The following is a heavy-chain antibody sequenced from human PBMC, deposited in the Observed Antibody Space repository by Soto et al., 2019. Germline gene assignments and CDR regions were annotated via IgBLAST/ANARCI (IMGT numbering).Heavy chain of an antibody. CDR2: IDQGGGEK. J-gene: IGHJ5*02. D-gene: IGHD3-10*01. Sequence: EVQLVESGGALVQPGGSLRLSCAASGFTFTNYWMAWVRQAPGKGLEWVAHIDQGGGEKYYVDSVKGRFTISRDNAKNSLYLQMNSLRAEDTALYYCARGGNWFDAWGQGTLGTVSS. CDR3: ARGGNWFDA. CDR1: GFTFTNYW. V-gene: IGHV3-7*05.